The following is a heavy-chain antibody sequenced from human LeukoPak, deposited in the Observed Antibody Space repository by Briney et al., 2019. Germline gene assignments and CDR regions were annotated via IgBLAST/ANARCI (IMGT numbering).Heavy chain of an antibody. CDR1: GGSFSGYY. CDR2: INHSGST. CDR3: ARGLTYFAGYYYMDV. Sequence: SETLSLTCAVYGGSFSGYYWSWIRQPPGKGLEWIGEINHSGSTNYNPSLKSRVTISVDTSKNQFSLKLSSVTAADTAVYYCARGLTYFAGYYYMDVWGKGTTVTVSS. V-gene: IGHV4-34*01. D-gene: IGHD2/OR15-2a*01. J-gene: IGHJ6*03.